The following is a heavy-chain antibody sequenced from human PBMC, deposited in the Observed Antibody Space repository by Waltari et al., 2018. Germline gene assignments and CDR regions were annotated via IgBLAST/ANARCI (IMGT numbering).Heavy chain of an antibody. D-gene: IGHD2-8*02. V-gene: IGHV4-38-2*01. CDR2: GYHDGTV. CDR1: GYYINSGYY. Sequence: QVQLQESGPGLVKPSETLSLTCGVSGYYINSGYYWGWFRQPPGKGLGWVAPGYHDGTVFYNPTLNSRAITSIDASRNQFSLTWKSVTAADTAVYYCMRQVLGYCTSAACRRLESWGQGKLVTVSS. CDR3: MRQVLGYCTSAACRRLES. J-gene: IGHJ4*02.